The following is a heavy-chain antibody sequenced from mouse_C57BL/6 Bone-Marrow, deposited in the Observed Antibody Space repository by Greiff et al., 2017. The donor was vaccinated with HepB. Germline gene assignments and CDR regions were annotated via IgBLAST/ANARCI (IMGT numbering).Heavy chain of an antibody. Sequence: QVQLQQSGAELARPGASVKLSCKASGYTFTSYGISWVKQRTGQGLEWIGEIYPRSGNTYYNEKFKGKATLTADKSSSTAYMELRSLTSEDSAVYFCARKGDGYYVGFAYWGQGTLVTVSA. D-gene: IGHD2-3*01. CDR1: GYTFTSYG. CDR2: IYPRSGNT. J-gene: IGHJ3*01. CDR3: ARKGDGYYVGFAY. V-gene: IGHV1-81*01.